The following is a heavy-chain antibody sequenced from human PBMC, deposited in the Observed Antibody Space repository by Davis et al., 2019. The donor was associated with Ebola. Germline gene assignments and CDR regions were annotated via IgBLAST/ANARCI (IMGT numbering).Heavy chain of an antibody. CDR1: GYTFTSYD. J-gene: IGHJ5*02. CDR2: MNPNSGNT. D-gene: IGHD3/OR15-3a*01. CDR3: ARRRSSWTTRNWFDP. V-gene: IGHV1-8*01. Sequence: ASVKVSCKASGYTFTSYDLNWVRQATGQGLEWMGWMNPNSGNTGYAQKFQGRVTMTRNTSISTAYMELSSLRSEDTAVYYCARRRSSWTTRNWFDPWGQGTLVTVSS.